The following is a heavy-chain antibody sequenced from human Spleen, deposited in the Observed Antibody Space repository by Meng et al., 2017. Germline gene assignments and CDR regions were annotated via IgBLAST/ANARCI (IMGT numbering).Heavy chain of an antibody. V-gene: IGHV1-18*01. CDR1: GYTFTHHG. CDR3: ARDPSNTSGRYAYFDY. J-gene: IGHJ4*02. D-gene: IGHD6-19*01. Sequence: QLHLVQSGAEVKKPGASVTVYCKASGYTFTHHGISWIRQAPGQGLEWMGWISCYNGDTNYAQKFQGRVTMTTDTSTSTAYMDLRSLRSDDTAVYYCARDPSNTSGRYAYFDYWGQGTLVTVSS. CDR2: ISCYNGDT.